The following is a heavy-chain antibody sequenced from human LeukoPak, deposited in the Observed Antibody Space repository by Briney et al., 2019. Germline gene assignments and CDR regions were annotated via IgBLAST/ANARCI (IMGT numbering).Heavy chain of an antibody. J-gene: IGHJ6*03. CDR2: IWYDGSNK. Sequence: GGSLRLSCAASGFTFSSYGMHWVRQAPGKGLEWVAVIWYDGSNKYYADSVKGRFTISRDNSKNTLYLQMNNLRAEDTAVYYCAKDQNLLQYHKGASYYYMDVWGKGTTVTVSS. D-gene: IGHD1-26*01. V-gene: IGHV3-30*02. CDR1: GFTFSSYG. CDR3: AKDQNLLQYHKGASYYYMDV.